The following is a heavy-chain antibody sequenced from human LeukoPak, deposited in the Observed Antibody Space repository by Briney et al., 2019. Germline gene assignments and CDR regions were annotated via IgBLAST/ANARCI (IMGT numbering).Heavy chain of an antibody. CDR3: ARAVVVAPVGYYYYMDV. V-gene: IGHV1-18*01. Sequence: AXVXXSCRASGYTFTSYGISWVRQAPGQGLEWMGWISAYNGNTNYAQKLQGRVTMTTDISTSTAYMELRSLRSDDTAVYYCARAVVVAPVGYYYYMDVWGKGTTVTVSS. CDR1: GYTFTSYG. D-gene: IGHD2-15*01. CDR2: ISAYNGNT. J-gene: IGHJ6*03.